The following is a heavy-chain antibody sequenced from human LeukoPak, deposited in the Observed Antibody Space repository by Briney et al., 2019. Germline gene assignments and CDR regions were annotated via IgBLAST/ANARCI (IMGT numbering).Heavy chain of an antibody. CDR1: GGSISSSSYY. D-gene: IGHD6-19*01. Sequence: SETLSLTCTVSGGSISSSSYYWGWIRQPPGKGLEWIGSIYYSGSTYYNPSLKSRVTISVDTSKNQFSLKLSSVTAADTAVYYCQVAVVAGIFLFDYWGQGTLVTVSS. V-gene: IGHV4-39*01. CDR3: QVAVVAGIFLFDY. J-gene: IGHJ4*02. CDR2: IYYSGST.